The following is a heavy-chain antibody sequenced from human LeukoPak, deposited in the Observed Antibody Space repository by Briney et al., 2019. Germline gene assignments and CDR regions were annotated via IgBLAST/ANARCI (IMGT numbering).Heavy chain of an antibody. CDR1: GYTLTELS. D-gene: IGHD6-13*01. J-gene: IGHJ4*02. CDR2: FYPVVGET. V-gene: IGHV1-24*01. CDR3: ATDLVQGYDY. Sequence: ASGKVSCKVSGYTLTELSMHWVRQAPGKGLEWMGGFYPVVGETIYAQKFQGTVTMTEDTYTDTAYMERSSLRSEDTAVYYCATDLVQGYDYWGREPWSPSPQ.